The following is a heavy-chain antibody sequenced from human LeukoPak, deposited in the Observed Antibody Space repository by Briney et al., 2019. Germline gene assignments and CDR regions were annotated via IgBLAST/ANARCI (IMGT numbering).Heavy chain of an antibody. D-gene: IGHD1-14*01. CDR3: TGINYFDY. Sequence: GGSLRLSCAASGFTFSSYWMNWVRQAPGKGLEWVANIKQDGSERYYVDSVKGRFTISRDNAKNSLYLQMNSLRAEDTAVYYCTGINYFDYWGQGTLVTVSS. CDR2: IKQDGSER. CDR1: GFTFSSYW. V-gene: IGHV3-7*01. J-gene: IGHJ4*02.